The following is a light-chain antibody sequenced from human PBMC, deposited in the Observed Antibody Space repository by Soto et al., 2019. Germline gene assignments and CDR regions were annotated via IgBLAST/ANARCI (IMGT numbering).Light chain of an antibody. J-gene: IGLJ1*01. CDR2: EVT. CDR3: CSYAGIYSYV. Sequence: QSALTQPPSASGSPGQSVTISCTGTSSDIGGYNYVSWYQQYPDRAPTLLIYEVTKRPSGVPDRFSGSKSGNTASLTVSGLQAGDEADYYCCSYAGIYSYVFGTGTKLTVL. CDR1: SSDIGGYNY. V-gene: IGLV2-8*01.